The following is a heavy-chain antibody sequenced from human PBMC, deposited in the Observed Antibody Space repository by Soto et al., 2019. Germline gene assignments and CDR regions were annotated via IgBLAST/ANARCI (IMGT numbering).Heavy chain of an antibody. CDR1: GYTLTELS. V-gene: IGHV1-24*01. D-gene: IGHD3-22*01. J-gene: IGHJ1*01. Sequence: GASVKVSCKVSGYTLTELSMHWVRQAPGKGLEWMGGFDPEDGETICAQKFQGRVTMTEDTSTDTAYMELSSLRSEDTAVYYCATRPDSSGYYFPAEYFQHWGQGTLVTVSS. CDR2: FDPEDGET. CDR3: ATRPDSSGYYFPAEYFQH.